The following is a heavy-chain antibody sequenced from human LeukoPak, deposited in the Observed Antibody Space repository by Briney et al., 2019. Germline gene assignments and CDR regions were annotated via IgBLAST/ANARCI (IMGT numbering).Heavy chain of an antibody. V-gene: IGHV4-39*01. CDR1: GGSISSSSYY. Sequence: SETLSLTCTVSGGSISSSSYYWGWIRQPPGKGLEWIGTIYYSGSTYYNPSLKSRVTISVDTPKNQLSLKLSSVTAADTAVYYCARGRRYSSSWYLFHYYYMDVWGKGTTVTVSS. J-gene: IGHJ6*03. CDR2: IYYSGST. D-gene: IGHD6-13*01. CDR3: ARGRRYSSSWYLFHYYYMDV.